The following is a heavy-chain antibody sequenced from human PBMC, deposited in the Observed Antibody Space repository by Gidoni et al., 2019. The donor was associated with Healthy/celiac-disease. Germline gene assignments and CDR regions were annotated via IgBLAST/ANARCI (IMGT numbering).Heavy chain of an antibody. J-gene: IGHJ4*02. V-gene: IGHV3-7*01. D-gene: IGHD5-12*01. CDR1: GGTFRSYW. CDR2: IQQDGSEK. Sequence: EVQLVESGGGVVQPGGSRRLSCAASGGTFRSYWMSWVRQAPGKGLELVANIQQDGSEKYSVASVKCRFTISRDNAKHSLYLQMNRLSAEDTAVYYCARGSRLVANDSWGQGTLVTVSS. CDR3: ARGSRLVANDS.